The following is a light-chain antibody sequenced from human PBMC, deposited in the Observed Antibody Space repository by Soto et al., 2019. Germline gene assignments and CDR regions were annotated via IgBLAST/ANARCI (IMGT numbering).Light chain of an antibody. J-gene: IGLJ2*01. V-gene: IGLV1-40*01. CDR3: QSYDSSLSGYV. CDR2: GNS. CDR1: SSNIGAGYD. Sequence: QSVLTQPPSVSGAPGQRVTISCTGSSSNIGAGYDVHWYQQLPATAPKLLIYGNSNRPSGVPDRFSGSKSGTSASLAITGLQADDEADDYCQSYDSSLSGYVFGGGTKVTVL.